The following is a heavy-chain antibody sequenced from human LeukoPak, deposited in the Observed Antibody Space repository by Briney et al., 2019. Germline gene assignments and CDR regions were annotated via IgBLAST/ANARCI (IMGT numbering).Heavy chain of an antibody. D-gene: IGHD5-18*01. CDR3: ARTTEWLKFDP. Sequence: SETLSLTCTVSGGSISSYYWTWIRQPAGKGLEWIGRIYTSGSTNYNPSLKSRVTMSVDTSKNQFSLKLSSATAADTAVYYCARTTEWLKFDPWGQGTLVTVSS. CDR2: IYTSGST. V-gene: IGHV4-4*07. CDR1: GGSISSYY. J-gene: IGHJ5*02.